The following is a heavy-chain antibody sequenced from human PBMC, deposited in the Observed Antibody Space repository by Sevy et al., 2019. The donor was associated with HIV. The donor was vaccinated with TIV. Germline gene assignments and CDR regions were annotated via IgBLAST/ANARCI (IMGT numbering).Heavy chain of an antibody. CDR2: IGGISTYT. J-gene: IGHJ4*02. V-gene: IGHV3-11*06. D-gene: IGHD7-27*01. CDR3: ARRAGNWDYFDY. Sequence: GGSLRLSCAASGFSFSDYYVSWIRQAPGKGLEWVSYIGGISTYTNYADSVKGRFTMSRDNAKNSMYLQMNGLRAEDTAVYYCARRAGNWDYFDYWGQGTLVTVSS. CDR1: GFSFSDYY.